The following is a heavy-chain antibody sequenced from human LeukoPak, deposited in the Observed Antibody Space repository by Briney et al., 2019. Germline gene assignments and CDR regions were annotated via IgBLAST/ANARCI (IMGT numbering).Heavy chain of an antibody. CDR3: AREGSAKYGNYFDY. D-gene: IGHD1-26*01. Sequence: SVKVSCKASGCTFTSYYMDWVQQAPGQGLEGIGIINPSGGSTSYAQKFQGRVTMTRDTSTSTVYMELSSLRSEDTAVYYCAREGSAKYGNYFDYWGQGTLVTVSS. CDR2: INPSGGST. V-gene: IGHV1-46*01. J-gene: IGHJ4*02. CDR1: GCTFTSYY.